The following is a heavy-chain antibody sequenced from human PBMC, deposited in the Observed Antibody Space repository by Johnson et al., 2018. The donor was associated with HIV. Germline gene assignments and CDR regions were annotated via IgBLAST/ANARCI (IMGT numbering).Heavy chain of an antibody. V-gene: IGHV3-7*01. D-gene: IGHD3-22*01. CDR1: GFTVSSNY. Sequence: EVQLVESGGGLVQPGGSLRLSCAASGFTVSSNYMRWVRQAPGKGLEWVANIKQDGSEKYYVDSVKGRFTISRDNAKNSLYLQMNSLRAEDTAVYYCARDPVSHYYDSSGSLDDAFDIWGQGTMVTVSS. J-gene: IGHJ3*02. CDR2: IKQDGSEK. CDR3: ARDPVSHYYDSSGSLDDAFDI.